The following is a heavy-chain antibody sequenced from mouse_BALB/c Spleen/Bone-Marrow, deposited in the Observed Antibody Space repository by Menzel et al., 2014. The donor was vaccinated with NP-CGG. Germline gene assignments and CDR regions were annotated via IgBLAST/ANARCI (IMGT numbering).Heavy chain of an antibody. D-gene: IGHD2-4*01. CDR1: GFAFSGYD. CDR3: ARVLRVYAMDY. V-gene: IGHV5-9*02. CDR2: ISSGGSYT. Sequence: EVMLVESGGGLVKPGGSLKLSCAASGFAFSGYDMSWVRQTPEKRLEWVATISSGGSYTYYPDSVKGRFTISRDNARNTLYLQMSSLRSEDTALYYCARVLRVYAMDYWGQGTSVTVSS. J-gene: IGHJ4*01.